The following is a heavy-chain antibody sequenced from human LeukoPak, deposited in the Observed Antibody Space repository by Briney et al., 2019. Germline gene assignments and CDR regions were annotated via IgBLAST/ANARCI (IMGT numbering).Heavy chain of an antibody. D-gene: IGHD2-2*01. J-gene: IGHJ5*02. CDR3: ARPHCSSTDCHPPEWFDP. Sequence: ASVRVSCKTSGYTFTNYDINWVRQATGQGLEWMGWMNPNSGNTVYAQKFQGRVTMTRNTSISTAYMELSGLRSEDTAVYYCARPHCSSTDCHPPEWFDPWGQGTLVTVSS. V-gene: IGHV1-8*01. CDR1: GYTFTNYD. CDR2: MNPNSGNT.